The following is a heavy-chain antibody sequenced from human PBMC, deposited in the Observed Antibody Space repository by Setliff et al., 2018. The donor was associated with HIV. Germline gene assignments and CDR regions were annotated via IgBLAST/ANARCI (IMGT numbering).Heavy chain of an antibody. CDR3: ARDRAAYCGGDCYPDAFDI. J-gene: IGHJ3*02. Sequence: ASVKVSCKASGYTFTSYAMHWVRQAPGQGLEWMGWINAGNGNTKYSQKFQGRVTITRDTSASTAYMELSSLRSEDTAVYYCARDRAAYCGGDCYPDAFDIWGQGTMVTV. D-gene: IGHD2-21*02. V-gene: IGHV1-3*01. CDR1: GYTFTSYA. CDR2: INAGNGNT.